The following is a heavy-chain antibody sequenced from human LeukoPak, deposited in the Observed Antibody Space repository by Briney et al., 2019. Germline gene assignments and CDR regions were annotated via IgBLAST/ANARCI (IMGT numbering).Heavy chain of an antibody. V-gene: IGHV4-39*01. CDR1: GGSISSSSYY. CDR2: IYYSGST. Sequence: PSETLSLTCTVSGGSISSSSYYWGWIRQPPGTGLEWIGSIYYSGSTYYNPSLKSRVTISVDTSKNQFSLKLSSVTATDTAVYYCARGRPYSGGYHLDYWGQGTLVTVSA. CDR3: ARGRPYSGGYHLDY. D-gene: IGHD1-26*01. J-gene: IGHJ4*02.